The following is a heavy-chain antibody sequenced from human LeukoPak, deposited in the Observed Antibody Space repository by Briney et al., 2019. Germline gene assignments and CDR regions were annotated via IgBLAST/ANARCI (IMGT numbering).Heavy chain of an antibody. Sequence: SETLSLTCAVYGGSFSGYYWSWIRQPPGKGLEWIGEISHSGSTNYNPSLKSRVTISVDTSKNQFSLKLSSVTAADTAVYYCARRRYYDSTGYLDWGQGTLITVSS. J-gene: IGHJ1*01. V-gene: IGHV4-34*01. D-gene: IGHD3-22*01. CDR3: ARRRYYDSTGYLD. CDR1: GGSFSGYY. CDR2: ISHSGST.